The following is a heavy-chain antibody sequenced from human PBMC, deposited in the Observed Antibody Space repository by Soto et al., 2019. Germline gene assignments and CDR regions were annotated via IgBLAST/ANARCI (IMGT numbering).Heavy chain of an antibody. D-gene: IGHD3-22*01. CDR3: ARDSDDYYDSSGYPHYYYYGMDV. CDR1: GYTFTSYG. Sequence: ASVKVSCKASGYTFTSYGISWVRQAPGQGLEWMGWISAYNGNTNYAQKLQGRVTMTTDTSTSTAYMELGSLRSDDTAVYYCARDSDDYYDSSGYPHYYYYGMDVWGQGTTVTVSS. CDR2: ISAYNGNT. J-gene: IGHJ6*02. V-gene: IGHV1-18*01.